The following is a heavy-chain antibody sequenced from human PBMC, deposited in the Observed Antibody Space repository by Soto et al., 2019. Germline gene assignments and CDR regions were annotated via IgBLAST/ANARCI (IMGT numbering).Heavy chain of an antibody. Sequence: GGSLRLSCAASGFSFSSYGMSWVRQAPGKGLEWVSAISGSGGSTYYADSVKGRFTISRDNSKNTLYLQMNSLRAEDTAVYYCAKEDIVVVPAATFDYWGQGTLVTVSS. CDR3: AKEDIVVVPAATFDY. CDR1: GFSFSSYG. J-gene: IGHJ4*02. D-gene: IGHD2-2*01. V-gene: IGHV3-23*01. CDR2: ISGSGGST.